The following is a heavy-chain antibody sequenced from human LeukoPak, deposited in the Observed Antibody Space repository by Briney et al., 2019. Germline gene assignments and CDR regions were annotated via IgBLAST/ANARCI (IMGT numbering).Heavy chain of an antibody. Sequence: GGSLRLSCAASGFTFSSYGMHWVRQAPGKGLEWVGRIKSKTDGGTTDYAAPVEGRFTISRDDSKNTLYLQMNSLRTEDTAVYYCTIDGYSSIWFFDNWGQGTLVTVSS. V-gene: IGHV3-15*01. CDR1: GFTFSSYG. CDR2: IKSKTDGGTT. CDR3: TIDGYSSIWFFDN. J-gene: IGHJ4*02. D-gene: IGHD6-13*01.